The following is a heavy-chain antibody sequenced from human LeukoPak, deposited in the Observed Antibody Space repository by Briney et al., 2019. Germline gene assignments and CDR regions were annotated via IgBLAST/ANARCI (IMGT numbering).Heavy chain of an antibody. CDR1: GYTFTNYG. V-gene: IGHV1-18*01. CDR3: ARDPPIAAAGPIAFEI. Sequence: ASVKVSCKASGYTFTNYGISWVREAPGQGLEWMGWISAYNGNTNYAQNFQGRVTMARDTSTSTAYMELRSLRSDDTAVYYCARDPPIAAAGPIAFEIWGVGTMVTVSS. D-gene: IGHD6-13*01. J-gene: IGHJ3*02. CDR2: ISAYNGNT.